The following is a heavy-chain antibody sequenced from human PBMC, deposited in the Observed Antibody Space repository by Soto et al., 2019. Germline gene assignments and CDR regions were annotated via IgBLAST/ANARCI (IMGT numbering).Heavy chain of an antibody. V-gene: IGHV1-18*01. Sequence: ASVKVSCKASGYTFTIYGISWVRQAPGQGLEWMGWISAYNGNTNYAQKLQGRVTMTTDTSKNTLYLQMNSLRAEDTAVYYCAKEKISTSCCNWFDHWGQGTLVTVSS. D-gene: IGHD2-2*01. CDR3: AKEKISTSCCNWFDH. J-gene: IGHJ5*02. CDR1: GYTFTIYG. CDR2: ISAYNGNT.